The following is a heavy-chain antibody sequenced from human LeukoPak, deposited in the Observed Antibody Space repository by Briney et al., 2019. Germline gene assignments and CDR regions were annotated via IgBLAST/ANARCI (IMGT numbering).Heavy chain of an antibody. J-gene: IGHJ4*02. CDR1: GGSFSGYC. D-gene: IGHD3/OR15-3a*01. V-gene: IGHV4-34*01. Sequence: SETLSLTCAVYGGSFSGYCWSWIRQPPGKGLEWIGEINHSGSTNYNPSLKSRVTISVDTSKNQFSLKLSSVTAADTAVYYCASWTLDYWGQGTLVTVSS. CDR3: ASWTLDY. CDR2: INHSGST.